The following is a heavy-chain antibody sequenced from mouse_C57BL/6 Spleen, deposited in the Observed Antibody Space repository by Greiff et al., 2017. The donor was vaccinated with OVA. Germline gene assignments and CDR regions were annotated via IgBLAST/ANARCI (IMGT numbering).Heavy chain of an antibody. CDR2: ISSGGSYT. D-gene: IGHD3-2*02. CDR1: GFTFSSYG. J-gene: IGHJ4*01. V-gene: IGHV5-6*02. Sequence: DVMLVESGGDLVKPGGSLKLSCAASGFTFSSYGMSWVRQTPDKRLEWVATISSGGSYTYYPDSVKGRFTISRDNAKNTLYLQMSSLKSEDTAMYYCARQRGDSSGYYAMDYWGQGTSVTVSS. CDR3: ARQRGDSSGYYAMDY.